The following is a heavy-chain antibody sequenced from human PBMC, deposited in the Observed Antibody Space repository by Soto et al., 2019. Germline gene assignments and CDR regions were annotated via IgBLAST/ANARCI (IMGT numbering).Heavy chain of an antibody. CDR3: ARPCVATTPFDY. CDR2: IYYSGST. V-gene: IGHV4-59*01. CDR1: GGSISSYY. Sequence: PSETLSLTCTVSGGSISSYYWSWIRQPPGKGLEWIGYIYYSGSTNYNPSLKSRVTISVDTSKNQFSLKLSSVTAADTAVYYCARPCVATTPFDYLDQGTLVAVSS. J-gene: IGHJ4*02. D-gene: IGHD2-15*01.